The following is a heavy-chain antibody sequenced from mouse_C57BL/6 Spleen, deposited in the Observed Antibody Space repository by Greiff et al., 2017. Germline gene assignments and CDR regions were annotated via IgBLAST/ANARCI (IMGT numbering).Heavy chain of an antibody. CDR3: SYYDGYAMDY. Sequence: VQLQQPGAELVKPGASVKMSCKASGYTFTSYWITWVKPRPGQGLEWIGDIYPGSGSTNYNEKFKSKATLTVATSSSTAYMQLSSLTSEDSAVYYCSYYDGYAMDYWGQGTSVTVSS. V-gene: IGHV1-55*01. CDR1: GYTFTSYW. D-gene: IGHD1-1*01. CDR2: IYPGSGST. J-gene: IGHJ4*01.